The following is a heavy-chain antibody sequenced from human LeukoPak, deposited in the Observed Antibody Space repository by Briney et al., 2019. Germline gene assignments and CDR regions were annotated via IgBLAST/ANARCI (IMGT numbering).Heavy chain of an antibody. Sequence: ASVKVSCKASGYTFTGYYMHWVRQAPGQGLEWMGWINPNSGGTNYTQKFQGRVTMTRDTSISTAYMEPSRLRSDDTAVYYCARDRTRVPFQHWGQGTLVTVSS. CDR3: ARDRTRVPFQH. CDR2: INPNSGGT. V-gene: IGHV1-2*02. J-gene: IGHJ1*01. CDR1: GYTFTGYY. D-gene: IGHD1-1*01.